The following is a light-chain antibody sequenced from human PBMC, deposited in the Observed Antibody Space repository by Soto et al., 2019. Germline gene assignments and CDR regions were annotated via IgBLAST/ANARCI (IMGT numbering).Light chain of an antibody. CDR1: QSVSSN. CDR2: GAS. CDR3: QQYNNWPPWT. J-gene: IGKJ1*01. Sequence: EIIMTQSPATLAVDAGERATLSCRGSQSVSSNLAWYQQKPGQAPRLLIYGASTRATGIPARFSGSGSGTEFTLPISSLQSEDFAVYYCQQYNNWPPWTFGQGTNVDIK. V-gene: IGKV3-15*01.